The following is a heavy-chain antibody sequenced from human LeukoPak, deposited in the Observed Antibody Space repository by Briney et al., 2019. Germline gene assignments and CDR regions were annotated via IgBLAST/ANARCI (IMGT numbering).Heavy chain of an antibody. J-gene: IGHJ6*03. CDR1: GFTFNTYS. Sequence: PGGSLRLSCAASGFTFNTYSMNRVRQAPGKGLEWVSYISSSSNTIYYADSVKGRFTVSRDNAKSSLYLQMDSLRAEDTAVYYCARDRSYYYMDVWGKGTTVTVSS. CDR3: ARDRSYYYMDV. CDR2: ISSSSNTI. V-gene: IGHV3-48*01.